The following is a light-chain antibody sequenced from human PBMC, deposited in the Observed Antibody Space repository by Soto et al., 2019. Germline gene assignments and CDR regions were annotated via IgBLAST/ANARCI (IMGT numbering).Light chain of an antibody. CDR2: AAS. Sequence: EIVMTQSPVTLSVSPGERATLSCTASQSVCINLAWYQQKPGQAPSLLIYAASTRATGFPAMFSGSGSGTEFTLTISSLQSEDFAVYFCQQYTYWPRTFGQGTKVEI. CDR1: QSVCIN. V-gene: IGKV3-15*01. CDR3: QQYTYWPRT. J-gene: IGKJ1*01.